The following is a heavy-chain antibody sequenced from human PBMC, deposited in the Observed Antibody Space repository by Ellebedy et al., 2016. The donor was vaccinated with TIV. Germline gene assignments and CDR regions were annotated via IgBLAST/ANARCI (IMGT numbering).Heavy chain of an antibody. Sequence: AASVKVSCKASGYTFTSYYMHWVRQAPGQGLEWMGIINPSGGSTSYAQKFQGRVTMTRDTSTSTVYMELSSLRSEDTAVYYCAREDSSGSKGGYYYYYGMDVWGQGTTVTVSS. CDR3: AREDSSGSKGGYYYYYGMDV. D-gene: IGHD3-22*01. CDR1: GYTFTSYY. J-gene: IGHJ6*02. V-gene: IGHV1-46*01. CDR2: INPSGGST.